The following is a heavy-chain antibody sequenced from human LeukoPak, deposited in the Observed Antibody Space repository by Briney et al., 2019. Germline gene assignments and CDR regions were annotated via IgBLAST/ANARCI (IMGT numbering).Heavy chain of an antibody. CDR1: GFTFSSYS. CDR3: ASSSYYDILTGYPPFDY. Sequence: GGSLRLSCAASGFTFSSYSMNWVRQAPGKGLEWVSSISSSSSYIHYADSVKGRFTISRDNAKNSLYLQMNSLRAEDTAVYYCASSSYYDILTGYPPFDYWGQGTLVTVSS. D-gene: IGHD3-9*01. J-gene: IGHJ4*02. CDR2: ISSSSSYI. V-gene: IGHV3-21*01.